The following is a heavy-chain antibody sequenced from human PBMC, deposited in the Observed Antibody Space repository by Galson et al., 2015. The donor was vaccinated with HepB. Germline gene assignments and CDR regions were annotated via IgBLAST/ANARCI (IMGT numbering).Heavy chain of an antibody. CDR1: GFTFSSYS. CDR3: ARDRQISGWSRGWFDP. Sequence: LRLSCAASGFTFSSYSMNWVRQAPGKGLEWVSSISSSSSYIYYADSVKGRFTISRDNAKNSLYLQMNSLRAEDTAVYYCARDRQISGWSRGWFDPWGQGTLVTVSS. CDR2: ISSSSSYI. V-gene: IGHV3-21*01. J-gene: IGHJ5*02. D-gene: IGHD6-19*01.